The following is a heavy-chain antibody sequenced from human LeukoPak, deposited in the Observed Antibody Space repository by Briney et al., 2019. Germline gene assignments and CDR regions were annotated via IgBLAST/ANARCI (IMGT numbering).Heavy chain of an antibody. CDR2: ISAYNGNT. D-gene: IGHD6-13*01. CDR1: GYTFTSYV. J-gene: IGHJ6*03. V-gene: IGHV1-18*01. Sequence: ASVKVSCKPSGYTFTSYVINWVRQAPGQGLEWMGWISAYNGNTNYAQKFQGRVTMTTDTSTSTAYMELRSLRSDDTAVYYCARAMGSSWPHYYYYMDVWGKGTTVTISS. CDR3: ARAMGSSWPHYYYYMDV.